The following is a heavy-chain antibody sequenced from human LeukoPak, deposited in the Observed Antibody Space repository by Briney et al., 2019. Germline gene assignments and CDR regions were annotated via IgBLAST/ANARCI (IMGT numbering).Heavy chain of an antibody. D-gene: IGHD2-2*01. Sequence: PSETLSLTCTVSGGSISSGSYYWGWIRQPPGKGLEWIGRIYYSGSTYYNPSLQSRVTISIDTPKNQFSLKLSSVTAADTAVYYCARLTSNGATYFEYWGQGTLVTVSS. CDR3: ARLTSNGATYFEY. V-gene: IGHV4-39*01. J-gene: IGHJ4*02. CDR1: GGSISSGSYY. CDR2: IYYSGST.